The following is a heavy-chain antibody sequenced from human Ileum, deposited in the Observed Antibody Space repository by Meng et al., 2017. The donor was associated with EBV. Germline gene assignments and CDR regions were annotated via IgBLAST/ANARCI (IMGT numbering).Heavy chain of an antibody. V-gene: IGHV4-4*02. CDR2: TSHSGST. Sequence: QWQRQESGPGLVKPSETLSLTCAVSGGSISRSDWWSWVRQPPGKGLEWIGETSHSGSTNYSPSLKSRVTISLDKSKNQLSLKLNSVTAADTAVYYCASSDYYRSDYWGQGTLVTVSS. CDR3: ASSDYYRSDY. CDR1: GGSISRSDW. J-gene: IGHJ4*02. D-gene: IGHD3-22*01.